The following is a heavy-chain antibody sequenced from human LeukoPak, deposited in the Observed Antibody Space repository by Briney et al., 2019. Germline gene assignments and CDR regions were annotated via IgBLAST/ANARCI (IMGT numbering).Heavy chain of an antibody. CDR2: ISSTSAGI. Sequence: GSLRLSCAASGFTFSDYSMNWVRQAPGKGLEWVSYISSTSAGIYYADSVEGRFTVSRDNAKNSLYLQMSSLRAEDTAVYYCARSGTTYYYDSSTRIWGQGTMVTVSS. CDR1: GFTFSDYS. V-gene: IGHV3-48*04. CDR3: ARSGTTYYYDSSTRI. J-gene: IGHJ3*02. D-gene: IGHD3-22*01.